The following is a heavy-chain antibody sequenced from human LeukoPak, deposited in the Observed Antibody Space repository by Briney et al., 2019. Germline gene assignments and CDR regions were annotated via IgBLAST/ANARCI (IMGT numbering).Heavy chain of an antibody. CDR2: ISSSGSTI. J-gene: IGHJ3*02. Sequence: GGSLRLSCAASGFTLSDFYMNWIRPAPGEGLEWVSYISSSGSTIYYADSVKGRFTISRDNAKNSLYLQMNSLRAEDTAVYFCARDDPSAATTFDIWGQGTMVTVSS. V-gene: IGHV3-11*04. CDR1: GFTLSDFY. CDR3: ARDDPSAATTFDI. D-gene: IGHD2-15*01.